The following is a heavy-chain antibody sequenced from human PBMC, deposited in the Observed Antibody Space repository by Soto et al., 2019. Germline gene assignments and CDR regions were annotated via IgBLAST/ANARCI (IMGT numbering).Heavy chain of an antibody. CDR2: MWPSGGT. J-gene: IGHJ5*02. V-gene: IGHV4-4*02. CDR3: ARCLHCSNGGRFDP. Sequence: SETLSLTCAVSGVSIGSPNWWTWVRQAPGKGLEWIGEMWPSGGTTYNPSLRNRVTISVDNSKNHLSLTLTSVTAADTAIYYCARCLHCSNGGRFDPRGKGALVTVSS. D-gene: IGHD2-8*01. CDR1: GVSIGSPNW.